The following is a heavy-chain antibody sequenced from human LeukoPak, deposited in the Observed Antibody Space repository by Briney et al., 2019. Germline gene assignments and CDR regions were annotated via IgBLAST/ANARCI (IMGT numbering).Heavy chain of an antibody. J-gene: IGHJ6*03. Sequence: GGSLRLSCAAAGFTFSNYNMIWIRQAPGKGLEWVSDISSSRSNINYADSVKGRFTIARDNARNSLYLLMNSLTAEDTAVYYCARVLTNYYYMDVWGKGTTVTVSS. D-gene: IGHD3-9*01. CDR3: ARVLTNYYYMDV. CDR2: ISSSRSNI. CDR1: GFTFSNYN. V-gene: IGHV3-11*06.